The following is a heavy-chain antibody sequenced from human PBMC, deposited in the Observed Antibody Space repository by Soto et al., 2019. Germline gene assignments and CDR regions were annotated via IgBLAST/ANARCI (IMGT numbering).Heavy chain of an antibody. D-gene: IGHD5-18*01. V-gene: IGHV4-34*01. CDR2: INHSGST. Sequence: SETLSLTCAVYGGSFSGYYWSWIRQPPGKGLEWIGEINHSGSTNYNPSLKSRVNISVDTSKNQFSLKLSSVTAADTAVFYCARRRRYSYYYYGMDVWGQGTTVTVSS. J-gene: IGHJ6*02. CDR3: ARRRRYSYYYYGMDV. CDR1: GGSFSGYY.